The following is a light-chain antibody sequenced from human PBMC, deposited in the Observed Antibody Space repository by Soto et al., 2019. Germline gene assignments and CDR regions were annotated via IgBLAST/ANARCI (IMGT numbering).Light chain of an antibody. V-gene: IGKV1-39*01. CDR3: QKSYSTTWK. CDR2: AAS. J-gene: IGKJ1*01. CDR1: QGISTY. Sequence: DIQMTHSPSSLSASVGDGVTITCLASQGISTYLNWYQKKPGKAPKLLIYAASSLQSGVPSRFSGSGSETDFTLTISSLQPEDFATYSCQKSYSTTWKFGQGTKVDIK.